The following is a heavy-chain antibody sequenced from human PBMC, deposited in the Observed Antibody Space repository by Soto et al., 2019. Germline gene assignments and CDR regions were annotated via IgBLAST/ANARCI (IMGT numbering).Heavy chain of an antibody. D-gene: IGHD6-13*01. V-gene: IGHV1-69*08. CDR2: IIPILGIA. J-gene: IGHJ4*02. Sequence: QVQLVQSGAEVKKPGSSVKVSCKASGGTFSSYTISWVRQAPGQGLEWMGRIIPILGIANYAQKFQGRVTITADKSTSTAYMELSNLRSEDTAVYYCAREAGYSSSWTGFDYWGQGTLVTVSS. CDR1: GGTFSSYT. CDR3: AREAGYSSSWTGFDY.